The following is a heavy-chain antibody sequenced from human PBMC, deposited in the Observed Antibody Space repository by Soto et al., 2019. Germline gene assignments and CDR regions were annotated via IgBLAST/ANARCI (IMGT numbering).Heavy chain of an antibody. CDR1: GCSLSTSGVS. Sequence: QITLKESGPTLVKPTQTLTLTCTFSGCSLSTSGVSVGWIRQPPGKALEWLALIYWEDDKRYSPSLKSRLTISKDTSKNQVVLTMTNMDPADTATYYCAHNYGDLIFDYWGQGTLVTVSS. D-gene: IGHD4-17*01. J-gene: IGHJ4*02. V-gene: IGHV2-5*02. CDR3: AHNYGDLIFDY. CDR2: IYWEDDK.